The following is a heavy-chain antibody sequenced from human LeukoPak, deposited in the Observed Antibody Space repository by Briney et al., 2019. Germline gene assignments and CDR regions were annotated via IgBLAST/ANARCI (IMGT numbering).Heavy chain of an antibody. J-gene: IGHJ5*02. Sequence: QSGGSLRLSCAASGFPFSTSAMHWVRQAPGKGLEWVAVISLEGRFTVSRDNSNNTVYLGMNSLRREDTAVYYCSRGWLRTNPLDPWGQGTLVTVSS. D-gene: IGHD5-12*01. CDR1: GFPFSTSA. V-gene: IGHV3-30*04. CDR2: IS. CDR3: SRGWLRTNPLDP.